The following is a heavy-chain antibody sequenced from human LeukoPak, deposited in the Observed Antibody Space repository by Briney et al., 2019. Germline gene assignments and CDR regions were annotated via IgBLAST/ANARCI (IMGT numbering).Heavy chain of an antibody. CDR2: IYYSGGT. V-gene: IGHV4-59*12. Sequence: PSETLSLTCTVSGGAIRSYYGRAIRQPPGRGEGRVGYIYYSGGTNDNHSLMSRVTISVDRAQNQFSLSLSSVTAADTAVYYCARDGLYDSSGYYMDSWGQGTLVIVSS. D-gene: IGHD3-22*01. CDR3: ARDGLYDSSGYYMDS. J-gene: IGHJ4*02. CDR1: GGAIRSYY.